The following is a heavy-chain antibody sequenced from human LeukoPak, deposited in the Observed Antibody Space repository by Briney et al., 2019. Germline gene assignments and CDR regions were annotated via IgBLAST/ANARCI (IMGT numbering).Heavy chain of an antibody. Sequence: GGSLRLSCAASGFTFSSYAMSWVRQAPGKGLEWVSAISGSGGSTYYADSVKGRFTISRDNSKNTLYLQMNSLRAEDTAVYYCARYYYDSSGFTTCFDYWGQGTLVTVSS. V-gene: IGHV3-23*01. D-gene: IGHD3-22*01. CDR1: GFTFSSYA. J-gene: IGHJ4*02. CDR2: ISGSGGST. CDR3: ARYYYDSSGFTTCFDY.